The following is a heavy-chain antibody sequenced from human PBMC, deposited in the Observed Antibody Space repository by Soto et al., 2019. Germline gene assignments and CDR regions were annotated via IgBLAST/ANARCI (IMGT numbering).Heavy chain of an antibody. J-gene: IGHJ6*02. CDR2: IFTSGSGST. V-gene: IGHV4-31*03. CDR3: ARDRGFGMDV. CDR1: GGSISGGNYY. Sequence: QVQLQESGPGLVKPSQTLSLTCTVSGGSISGGNYYWNWIRQHPGKGLEWIGYIFTSGSGSTYYNPSIKSRVIISVDTSNNQFSLRLNSVTAADTAVYYCARDRGFGMDVWGQGTTVPVSS.